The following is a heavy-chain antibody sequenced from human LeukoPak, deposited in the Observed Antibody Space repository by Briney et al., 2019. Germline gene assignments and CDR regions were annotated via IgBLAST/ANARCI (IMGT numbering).Heavy chain of an antibody. V-gene: IGHV4-34*01. J-gene: IGHJ5*02. D-gene: IGHD2-2*01. CDR3: ARVPLGYCSSTSCYGGDRNWFDP. CDR2: INHSGST. Sequence: SDTLSLTCAVYGGSFSGYYWSWIRHPPGKGLEWIGEINHSGSTNYNPSLKSRVTISVDTSKNQFSLKLSSVTAADTAVYYCARVPLGYCSSTSCYGGDRNWFDPWGQGTLVTVSS. CDR1: GGSFSGYY.